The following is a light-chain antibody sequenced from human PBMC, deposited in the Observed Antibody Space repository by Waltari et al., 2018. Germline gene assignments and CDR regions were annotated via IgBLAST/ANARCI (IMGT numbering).Light chain of an antibody. V-gene: IGLV2-14*01. CDR3: CSFTSRSTWV. J-gene: IGLJ3*02. CDR1: STDVGGYNY. CDR2: DVD. Sequence: QSALAQPASVSGSPGQSITISCTGTSTDVGGYNYVSWYQQHPGKAPKLLIFDVDNRPSGVSNRFSGSKSGNTASLTSSGLQPEDESDYYCCSFTSRSTWVFGGGTKLTVL.